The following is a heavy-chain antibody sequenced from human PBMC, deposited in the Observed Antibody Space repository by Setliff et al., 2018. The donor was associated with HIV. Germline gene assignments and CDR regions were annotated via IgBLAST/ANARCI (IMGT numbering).Heavy chain of an antibody. V-gene: IGHV3-21*01. CDR3: TRGGTTAGKYDY. D-gene: IGHD3-10*01. J-gene: IGHJ4*02. CDR1: DFTFTFYS. Sequence: LRLSCAASDFTFTFYSMNWVRQAPGAGLEWVSSINPDSGYIYYADSVKGRFTISRDNAKKSLYLQMNSLTAEDTAVYYCTRGGTTAGKYDYWGPGTLVTVSS. CDR2: INPDSGYI.